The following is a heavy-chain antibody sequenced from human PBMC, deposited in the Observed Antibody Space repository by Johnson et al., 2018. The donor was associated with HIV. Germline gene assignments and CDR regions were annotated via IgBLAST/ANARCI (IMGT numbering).Heavy chain of an antibody. V-gene: IGHV3-30*03. CDR2: ISYDGSNK. D-gene: IGHD3-16*01. CDR1: GFAFSGYG. J-gene: IGHJ3*02. Sequence: QVQLMESGGGVVQPGRSLRLSCAASGFAFSGYGMHCVRQAPGKGLEWVAVISYDGSNKYYADSVKGRFTISRDNSKNTLYLQMNSLRAEDTAVYYCARDPGGVAAFDIWGQGTIVTVSS. CDR3: ARDPGGVAAFDI.